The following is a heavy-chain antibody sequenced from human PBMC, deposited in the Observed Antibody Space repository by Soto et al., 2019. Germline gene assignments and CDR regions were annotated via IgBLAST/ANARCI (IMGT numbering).Heavy chain of an antibody. CDR1: GCTFSKFW. CDR2: IHSVGSNT. D-gene: IGHD5-18*01. V-gene: IGHV3-74*01. Sequence: PGGCLRLPGVACGCTFSKFWIPSARPAPGKGLIWVAHIHSVGSNTSYADFVKGRFTISRNNAHKTLYLQVNSLRAEDPALSLCIRDFEEVGTMVTVDVWGQVTMVTVS. J-gene: IGHJ3*01. CDR3: IRDFEEVGTMVTVDV.